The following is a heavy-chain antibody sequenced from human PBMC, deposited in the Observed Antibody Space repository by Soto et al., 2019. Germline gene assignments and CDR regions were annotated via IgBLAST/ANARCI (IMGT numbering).Heavy chain of an antibody. CDR2: IYYSGST. CDR3: ARDAGTDVYYFDY. D-gene: IGHD6-13*01. V-gene: IGHV4-31*03. CDR1: GGSISSGGYY. Sequence: SETLSLTCTVSGGSISSGGYYWSWIRQHPGKGLEWIGYIYYSGSTYYNPSLKSRVAISVDTSKNQFSLKLSSVTAADTAVYYCARDAGTDVYYFDYWGQGTLVTVSS. J-gene: IGHJ4*02.